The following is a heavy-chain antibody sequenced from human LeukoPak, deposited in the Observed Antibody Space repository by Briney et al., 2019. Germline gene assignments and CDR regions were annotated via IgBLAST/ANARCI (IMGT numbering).Heavy chain of an antibody. CDR1: GGSISSGGYY. CDR2: IYHSGST. CDR3: AREIGYSSSSARDY. Sequence: PSQTLTLTCTVSGGSISSGGYYWIWIRQPPGKGLEWIGYIYHSGSTYYNPSLKSRVTISVDRSKNQFSLKLSSVTAADTAVYYCAREIGYSSSSARDYWGQGTLVTVSS. J-gene: IGHJ4*02. V-gene: IGHV4-30-2*01. D-gene: IGHD6-6*01.